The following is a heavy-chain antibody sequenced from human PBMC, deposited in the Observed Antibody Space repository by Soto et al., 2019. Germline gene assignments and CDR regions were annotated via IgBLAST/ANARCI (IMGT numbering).Heavy chain of an antibody. CDR1: GDAVSSGY. D-gene: IGHD2-2*01. Sequence: LTSKVSGDAVSSGYWSWIRQPPGKGLEWIGFMYFGGSFNYNPSLAGRVTISVETSKNQFSMKMTSVTAADTSVYYCAAGDYSSLGLPVGFRG. J-gene: IGHJ6*01. CDR2: MYFGGSF. CDR3: AAGDYSSLGLPVGF. V-gene: IGHV4-59*02.